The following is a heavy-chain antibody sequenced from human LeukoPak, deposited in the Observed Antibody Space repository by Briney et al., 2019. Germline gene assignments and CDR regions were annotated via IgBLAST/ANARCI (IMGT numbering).Heavy chain of an antibody. Sequence: ASVKVSCKASRYTFTSYGISWVRQAPGQGRGWMGWISAYNGNTNYAQKLQGRVTMTPDTSTSTAYMELRSLRSDDTAVYYCAREEWELHHWGQGTLVTVSS. CDR1: RYTFTSYG. CDR2: ISAYNGNT. V-gene: IGHV1-18*01. J-gene: IGHJ4*02. D-gene: IGHD1-26*01. CDR3: AREEWELHH.